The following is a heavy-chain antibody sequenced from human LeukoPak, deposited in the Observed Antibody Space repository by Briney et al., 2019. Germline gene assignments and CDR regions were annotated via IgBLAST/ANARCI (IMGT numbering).Heavy chain of an antibody. V-gene: IGHV4-59*01. CDR1: GGSISSYY. CDR3: ARGYCSSTSCCTGAAFDI. Sequence: SETLSLTCTVSGGSISSYYWSWIRQPPGKGLEWIGYIYYSGSTNYNPSLKSRVTISVDTSKNQFPLKLSSVTAADTAVYYCARGYCSSTSCCTGAAFDIWGQGTMVTVSS. D-gene: IGHD2-2*02. CDR2: IYYSGST. J-gene: IGHJ3*02.